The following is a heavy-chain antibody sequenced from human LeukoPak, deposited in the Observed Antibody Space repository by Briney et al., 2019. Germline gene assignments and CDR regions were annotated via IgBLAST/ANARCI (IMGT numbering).Heavy chain of an antibody. V-gene: IGHV4-59*08. CDR2: IYSSGST. Sequence: SETLSLTCTDSGGSISSYYWSGIRQPPGKGLEWIGCIYSSGSTNYNPSVKSRVTISVDTSKNQFSLKLSSVTAADTAVYYCGRHQLYWHGARCYPDWFHPWGQGILVTVSS. CDR3: GRHQLYWHGARCYPDWFHP. J-gene: IGHJ5*02. D-gene: IGHD4/OR15-4a*01. CDR1: GGSISSYY.